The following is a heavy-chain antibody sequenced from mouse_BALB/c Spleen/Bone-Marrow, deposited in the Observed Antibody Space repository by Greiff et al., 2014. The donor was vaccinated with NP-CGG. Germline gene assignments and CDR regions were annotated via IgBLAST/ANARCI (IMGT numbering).Heavy chain of an antibody. Sequence: LVESGAELVKPGASVKLSCKASGYTFTSYYMYWVKQRPGQGLEWIGEINPSNGGTNFNEKFKTKATLTVDTSSSTAYMQLSSLIFEDSEFYYCTRSNGTWFAYWGQGTLVTVSA. V-gene: IGHV1S81*02. J-gene: IGHJ3*01. CDR3: TRSNGTWFAY. CDR1: GYTFTSYY. D-gene: IGHD2-1*01. CDR2: INPSNGGT.